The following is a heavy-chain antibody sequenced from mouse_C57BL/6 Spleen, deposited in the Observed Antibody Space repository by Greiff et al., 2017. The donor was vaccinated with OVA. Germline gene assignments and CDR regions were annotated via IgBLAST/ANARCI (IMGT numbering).Heavy chain of an antibody. V-gene: IGHV1-15*01. J-gene: IGHJ2*01. CDR3: TRRGRDFDY. D-gene: IGHD3-3*01. CDR1: GYTFTDYE. Sequence: VKLQQSGAELVRPGASVTLSCKASGYTFTDYEMHWVKQTPVHGLEWIGAIDPETGGTAYNQKFKGKAILTADKSSSTAYMELRSLTSEDSAVYYCTRRGRDFDYWGQGTTLTVSS. CDR2: IDPETGGT.